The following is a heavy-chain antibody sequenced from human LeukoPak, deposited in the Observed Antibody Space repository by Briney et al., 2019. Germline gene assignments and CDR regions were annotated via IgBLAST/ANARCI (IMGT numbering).Heavy chain of an antibody. CDR3: TAAAGSYFDY. CDR2: IRSKAYGGTT. D-gene: IGHD6-13*01. Sequence: GGSLRLSCAASGFTFSSYAMSWFRQAPGKGLEWVGFIRSKAYGGTTEYAASVKGRFTISRDDSKSIAYLQMNSLKTEDTAVYYCTAAAGSYFDYWGQGTLVTVSS. J-gene: IGHJ4*02. CDR1: GFTFSSYA. V-gene: IGHV3-49*03.